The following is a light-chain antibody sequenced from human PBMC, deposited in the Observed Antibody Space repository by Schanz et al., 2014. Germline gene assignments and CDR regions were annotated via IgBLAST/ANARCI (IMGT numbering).Light chain of an antibody. Sequence: DIQMTQSPSSLSASVGDRVTITCRASPSIGTYLNWFQQKPGKAPNLLIFSASSLQSGVPSRFSGSGSGTDFTLTISRLEPEDFAVYYCQQYGSSQAWPFGQGTKVEIK. CDR3: QQYGSSQAWP. CDR2: SAS. CDR1: PSIGTY. V-gene: IGKV1-39*01. J-gene: IGKJ1*01.